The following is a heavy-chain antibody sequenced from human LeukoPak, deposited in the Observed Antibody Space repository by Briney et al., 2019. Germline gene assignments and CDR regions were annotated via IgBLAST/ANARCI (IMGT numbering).Heavy chain of an antibody. CDR3: AGERGEEYSSGWYKTNYFYN. V-gene: IGHV4-39*07. CDR1: TFSSSW. CDR2: GDYSGGT. D-gene: IGHD6-19*01. Sequence: TFSSSWMTWVRQPPGKGLEWIASGDYSGGTYYNPSLESRVAISADMSKNQISLKLTSVTGADTAVYYCAGERGEEYSSGWYKTNYFYNWGQGIRVTVSS. J-gene: IGHJ4*02.